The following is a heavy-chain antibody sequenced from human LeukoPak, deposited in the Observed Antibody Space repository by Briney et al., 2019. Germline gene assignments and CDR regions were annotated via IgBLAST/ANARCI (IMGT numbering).Heavy chain of an antibody. D-gene: IGHD3-22*01. CDR1: GGSISSGYYY. V-gene: IGHV4-30-4*01. CDR2: IYYSGST. Sequence: PSETLSLTCTVSGGSISSGYYYWGWIRQPPGKGLEWIGYIYYSGSTYYNPSLKSRVTISVDTSKNQFSLKLSSVTAADTAVYYCARAVEITMIVVVSHFDYWGQGTLVTVSS. J-gene: IGHJ4*02. CDR3: ARAVEITMIVVVSHFDY.